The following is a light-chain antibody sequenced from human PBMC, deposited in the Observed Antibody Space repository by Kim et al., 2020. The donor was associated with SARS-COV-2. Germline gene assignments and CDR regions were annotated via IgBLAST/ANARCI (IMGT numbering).Light chain of an antibody. CDR1: QDISTY. Sequence: SSSVGDRVTITCQASQDISTYLNWYQQKPGKAPKLLIYDASNLEIGVPSRFSGSGSGTDFTFTITSLQPEDIATYYCQQNYDLPFTFGPGTKVDIK. V-gene: IGKV1-33*01. J-gene: IGKJ3*01. CDR3: QQNYDLPFT. CDR2: DAS.